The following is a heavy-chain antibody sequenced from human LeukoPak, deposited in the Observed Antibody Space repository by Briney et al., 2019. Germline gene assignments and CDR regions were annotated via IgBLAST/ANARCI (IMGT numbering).Heavy chain of an antibody. Sequence: SETLSLTCTVSGGSISSSYSYWGWIRQPPGKGLEWIGSIYYSGSTYYNPSLKSRVTISVDTSKNQFSLKLSSVTAADTAVYYCARGDGYYDFWSGYYTGNWFDPWGQGTLVTVSS. V-gene: IGHV4-39*07. D-gene: IGHD3-3*01. CDR2: IYYSGST. CDR3: ARGDGYYDFWSGYYTGNWFDP. J-gene: IGHJ5*02. CDR1: GGSISSSYSY.